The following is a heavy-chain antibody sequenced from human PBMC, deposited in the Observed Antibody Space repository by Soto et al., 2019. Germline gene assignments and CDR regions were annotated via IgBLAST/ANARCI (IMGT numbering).Heavy chain of an antibody. CDR2: IYPGDSDT. V-gene: IGHV5-51*01. D-gene: IGHD3-10*01. CDR3: ARTVLLWFGELPAPYYFDY. CDR1: GYSFTSYW. J-gene: IGHJ4*02. Sequence: PGESLKISCKGSGYSFTSYWIGWVRQMPGKGLEWMGIIYPGDSDTRYSPSFQGQVTISADKSISTAYLQWSSLKASDTAMYYCARTVLLWFGELPAPYYFDYWGQGTLVTVSS.